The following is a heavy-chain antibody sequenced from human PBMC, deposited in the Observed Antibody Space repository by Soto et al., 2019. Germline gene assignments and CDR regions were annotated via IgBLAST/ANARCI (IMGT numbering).Heavy chain of an antibody. D-gene: IGHD3-22*01. CDR3: ARGWGYDSTDYYYAY. J-gene: IGHJ4*02. V-gene: IGHV1-69*01. Sequence: QVQLVQSGAEVRKPGSSVRVSCKASGGSFNRHTISWVRQAPGQGLEWMGGIIPIFGTANHAQKFQGRVTIIADESTSTVYMDLSSPRSDDTAIYYCARGWGYDSTDYYYAYWGQGTLVIVSS. CDR2: IIPIFGTA. CDR1: GGSFNRHT.